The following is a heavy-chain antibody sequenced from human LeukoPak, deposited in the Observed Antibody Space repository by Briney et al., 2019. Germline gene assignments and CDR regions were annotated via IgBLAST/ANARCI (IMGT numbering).Heavy chain of an antibody. Sequence: PSETLSLTCTVSGGSISIYYWSWIRQPAGKGLEWIGRIYTSGSTNYNPSLKSRVTISVDKSKNQFSLKLSSVTAADTAVYYCARGLVVPAALGYYYYMDVWGKGTTVTVSS. CDR2: IYTSGST. V-gene: IGHV4-4*07. CDR1: GGSISIYY. J-gene: IGHJ6*03. D-gene: IGHD2-2*01. CDR3: ARGLVVPAALGYYYYMDV.